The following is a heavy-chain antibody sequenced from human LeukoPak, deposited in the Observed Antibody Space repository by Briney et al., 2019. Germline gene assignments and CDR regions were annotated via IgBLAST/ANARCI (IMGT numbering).Heavy chain of an antibody. CDR1: GGTFSSYA. CDR2: INPNSGGT. J-gene: IGHJ4*02. V-gene: IGHV1-2*02. CDR3: ASNAGGSSWYNFWGEFDY. Sequence: GASVKVSCKASGGTFSSYAISWVRQAPGQGLEWMGWINPNSGGTNYAQKFQGRVTMTRDTSISTAYMELSRLRSDDTAVYYCASNAGGSSWYNFWGEFDYWGQGTLVTVSS. D-gene: IGHD6-13*01.